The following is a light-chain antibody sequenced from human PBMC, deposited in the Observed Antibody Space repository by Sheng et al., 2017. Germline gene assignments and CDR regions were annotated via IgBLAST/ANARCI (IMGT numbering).Light chain of an antibody. Sequence: EIVLTQSPDTLSLSPGERATLSCRASQSLSSNFLAWYQQKPGQAPRLLIYKASTRATGVPDRFSGSGSGTDFSLTISRLEPEDFAVYYCQQYDSSPYSFGQGTKLEIE. CDR2: KAS. V-gene: IGKV3-20*01. J-gene: IGKJ2*03. CDR1: QSLSSNF. CDR3: QQYDSSPYS.